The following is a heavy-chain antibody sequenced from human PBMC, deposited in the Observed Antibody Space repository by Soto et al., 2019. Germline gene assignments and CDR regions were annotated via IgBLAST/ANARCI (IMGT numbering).Heavy chain of an antibody. CDR2: MNPNSGNT. V-gene: IGHV1-8*01. CDR1: GYTFTSYD. CDR3: ASGGYDSIDY. J-gene: IGHJ4*02. Sequence: QVQLVQSGAEVKKPGASVKVSCKASGYTFTSYDINWVRQATGQGLEWMGWMNPNSGNTGYAQKFQXIVCMXXNTSISTAYMKLSSLSSEDTAVYYCASGGYDSIDYWGQGTLVTVSS. D-gene: IGHD3-22*01.